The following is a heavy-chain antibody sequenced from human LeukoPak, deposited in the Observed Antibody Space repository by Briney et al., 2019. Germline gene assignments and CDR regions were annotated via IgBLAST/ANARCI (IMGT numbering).Heavy chain of an antibody. CDR1: GGTFSSYA. V-gene: IGHV1-8*02. J-gene: IGHJ4*02. CDR2: MNPNSGNT. D-gene: IGHD3-9*01. CDR3: ARVAVLRYFDWLSRPGYYFDY. Sequence: ASVKVSCKASGGTFSSYAISWVRQAPGQGLEWMGWMNPNSGNTGYAQKFQGRVTMTRNTSISTAYMELSSLRSEDTAVYYCARVAVLRYFDWLSRPGYYFDYWGQGTLVTVSS.